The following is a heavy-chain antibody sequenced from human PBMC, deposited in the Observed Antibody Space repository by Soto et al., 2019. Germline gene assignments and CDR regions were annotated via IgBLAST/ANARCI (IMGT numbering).Heavy chain of an antibody. Sequence: QVQLVQSGAEVKKPGSSVKVSCKASGGTFTSYAISWVRQAPGQGLEWMGGIIPIYGTANYAQKLQGRVTITADEATSTAYMDLSSQSADNTAVYYCAGDEDGDNDFLDYWGEGTLVAVAS. CDR1: GGTFTSYA. CDR2: IIPIYGTA. V-gene: IGHV1-69*12. D-gene: IGHD2-21*02. CDR3: AGDEDGDNDFLDY. J-gene: IGHJ4*02.